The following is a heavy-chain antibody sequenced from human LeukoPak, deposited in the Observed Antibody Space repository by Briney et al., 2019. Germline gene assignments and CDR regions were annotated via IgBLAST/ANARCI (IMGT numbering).Heavy chain of an antibody. CDR1: GGSFSGYY. V-gene: IGHV4-34*01. CDR2: INHSGST. J-gene: IGHJ6*02. Sequence: SETLSLTCAVYGGSFSGYYWSWIRQPPGKGLEWIGEINHSGSTNYNPSLKSRVTISVDTSKNQFSLKLSSVTAADTAVYYCARGSLKGNTYYDFWSGYPDSGMGVWGQGTTVTVSS. CDR3: ARGSLKGNTYYDFWSGYPDSGMGV. D-gene: IGHD3-3*01.